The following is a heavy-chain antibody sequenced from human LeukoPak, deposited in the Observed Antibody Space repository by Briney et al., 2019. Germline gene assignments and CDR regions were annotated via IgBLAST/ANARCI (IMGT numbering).Heavy chain of an antibody. D-gene: IGHD3-10*01. V-gene: IGHV4-59*08. CDR1: GGSISSYY. Sequence: SETLSLTCTVSGGSISSYYWSWIRQPPGKGLEWIGYIYYSGIVNYNPSLKTRVTISVDTSKNQFSLKLNSVTAADTAVYYCARWGSNMAREKGDHWGQGTLVTVSS. J-gene: IGHJ4*02. CDR3: ARWGSNMAREKGDH. CDR2: IYYSGIV.